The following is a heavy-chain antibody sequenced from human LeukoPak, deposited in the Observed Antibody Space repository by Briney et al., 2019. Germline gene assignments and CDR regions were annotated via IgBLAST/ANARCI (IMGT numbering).Heavy chain of an antibody. D-gene: IGHD6-19*01. V-gene: IGHV3-30-3*01. J-gene: IGHJ4*02. CDR2: VSKDGNNI. CDR1: GFDFINFH. Sequence: PGGSLRLPCAASGFDFINFHIHWVRQAPGKGLEWLAFVSKDGNNIYYADSVKGRFTISRDNSKSTLYLQMNSLRADDTAIYYCARDFLWLVDYWGQGTLVTVSS. CDR3: ARDFLWLVDY.